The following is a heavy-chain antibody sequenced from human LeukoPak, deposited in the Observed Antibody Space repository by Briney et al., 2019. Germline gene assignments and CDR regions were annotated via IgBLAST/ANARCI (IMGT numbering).Heavy chain of an antibody. V-gene: IGHV4-59*01. CDR3: ARVRRTGPFDY. D-gene: IGHD3/OR15-3a*01. Sequence: PSETLSLTCTVSGGSISSYYWSWIRQVPGKGLEWIAYIYYIGSTDYNPSLKSRVTISVDTSKNQFSLKLSSVTAADTAVYYCARVRRTGPFDYWGQGTLVTVSS. CDR2: IYYIGST. CDR1: GGSISSYY. J-gene: IGHJ4*02.